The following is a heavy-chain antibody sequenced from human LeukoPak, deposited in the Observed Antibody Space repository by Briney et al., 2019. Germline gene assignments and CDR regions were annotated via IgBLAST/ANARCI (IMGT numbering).Heavy chain of an antibody. CDR3: ARQRIVGATNERGYYFDY. CDR2: IYYSGST. J-gene: IGHJ4*02. Sequence: SETLSLTCTVSGGSISSSSYYWGWIRQPPGKGLEWIGSIYYSGSTYYNPSLKSRVTISVDTSKNQFSLKLSSVTAADTAVYYCARQRIVGATNERGYYFDYWGQGTLVTVSS. CDR1: GGSISSSSYY. D-gene: IGHD1-26*01. V-gene: IGHV4-39*01.